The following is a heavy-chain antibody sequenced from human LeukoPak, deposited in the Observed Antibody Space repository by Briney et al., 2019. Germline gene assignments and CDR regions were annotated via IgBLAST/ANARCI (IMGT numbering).Heavy chain of an antibody. D-gene: IGHD1-26*01. CDR1: GFTFSNYG. CDR3: ARDISGSWSFDY. V-gene: IGHV3-30*19. CDR2: ISYDGSSK. J-gene: IGHJ4*02. Sequence: GGSLTLSCAASGFTFSNYGMHWVRQAPGKGLEWVAIISYDGSSKSYADSVKGRFTISRDNSENTLYLQMNSLRVEDTDVYYCARDISGSWSFDYWGQGTLVTVSS.